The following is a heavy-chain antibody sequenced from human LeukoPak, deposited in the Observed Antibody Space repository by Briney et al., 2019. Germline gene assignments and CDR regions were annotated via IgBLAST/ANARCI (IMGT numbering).Heavy chain of an antibody. V-gene: IGHV4-59*08. CDR3: ARHQNSGSYPLDH. CDR2: IHSNGNT. J-gene: IGHJ4*02. Sequence: SETLSLTCTVSGGSISGSYWSWFRQPPGERLEWIAYIHSNGNTNYNPSLKNRLTISVDTSKNQFSLRLTSVTAADTAVYYCARHQNSGSYPLDHWGQGTLVTVSS. CDR1: GGSISGSY. D-gene: IGHD3-10*01.